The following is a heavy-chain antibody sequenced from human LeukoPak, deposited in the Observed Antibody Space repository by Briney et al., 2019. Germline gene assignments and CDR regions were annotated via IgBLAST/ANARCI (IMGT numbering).Heavy chain of an antibody. CDR3: TRAPLDCSTTSCRLLDF. V-gene: IGHV1-2*06. CDR1: GGTFSSYA. CDR2: INPNTNDA. Sequence: ASVKVSCTASGGTFSSYAISWVRQAPGQGLEWMGRINPNTNDADYAQKFQGRVSMTTDTPISTAFMEVSRLTSDDTAVYYCTRAPLDCSTTSCRLLDFWGQGTLVTVSS. D-gene: IGHD2-2*01. J-gene: IGHJ4*02.